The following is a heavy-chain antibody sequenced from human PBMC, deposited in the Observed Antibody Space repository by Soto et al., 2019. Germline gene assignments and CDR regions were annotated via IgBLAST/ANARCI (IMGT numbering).Heavy chain of an antibody. Sequence: GASVKVSCKASGGTFSSYAISWVRQAPGQGLEWMGGIIPIFGTANYAQKFQGRVTITADESTSTAYMELSSLRSEDTAVYYCARCSGIAARPCTVFDPWGQGTLVTVS. CDR2: IIPIFGTA. V-gene: IGHV1-69*13. J-gene: IGHJ5*02. CDR1: GGTFSSYA. CDR3: ARCSGIAARPCTVFDP. D-gene: IGHD6-6*01.